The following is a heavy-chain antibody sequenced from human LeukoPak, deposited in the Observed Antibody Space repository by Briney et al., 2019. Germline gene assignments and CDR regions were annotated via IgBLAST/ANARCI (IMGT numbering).Heavy chain of an antibody. Sequence: SETLSLTCAVYGGSFSGYYWSWIRQPPGKGLEWIGEINHSGSTNYNPSLKSRVTISVDTSKNQFSLKLSSVTAADTAVYYCARGLTPRYNWNEYYFAYWGQGTLVTVSS. V-gene: IGHV4-34*01. CDR3: ARGLTPRYNWNEYYFAY. CDR1: GGSFSGYY. J-gene: IGHJ4*02. CDR2: INHSGST. D-gene: IGHD1-20*01.